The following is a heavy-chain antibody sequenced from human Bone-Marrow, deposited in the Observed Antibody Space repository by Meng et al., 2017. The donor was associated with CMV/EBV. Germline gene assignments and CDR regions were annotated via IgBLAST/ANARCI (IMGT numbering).Heavy chain of an antibody. CDR2: ISSSSSTI. J-gene: IGHJ6*02. V-gene: IGHV3-48*04. D-gene: IGHD6-25*01. CDR1: GFTFSSYS. CDR3: ARDHMVRAAQLYYYYGMDV. Sequence: GESLKISCAASGFTFSSYSMNWVRQAPGKGLEWVSYISSSSSTIYYADSVKGRFTISRDNAKNSLYLQMNSLRAEDTAVYYCARDHMVRAAQLYYYYGMDVWGQGTTVTVPS.